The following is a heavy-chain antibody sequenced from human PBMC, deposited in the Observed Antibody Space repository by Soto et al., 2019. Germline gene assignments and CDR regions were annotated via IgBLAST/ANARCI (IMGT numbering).Heavy chain of an antibody. Sequence: GESLKISCKASGYSFTSTWICWVCKLQGTGQERMGFIFAGDSGTRYSPSFQGHVTISADKNITSAFLQWSRLKAADTAMYYCARPYCNSINCEFDPWGQGTLVTVSS. CDR1: GYSFTSTW. J-gene: IGHJ5*02. V-gene: IGHV5-51*01. CDR3: ARPYCNSINCEFDP. CDR2: IFAGDSGT. D-gene: IGHD2-2*01.